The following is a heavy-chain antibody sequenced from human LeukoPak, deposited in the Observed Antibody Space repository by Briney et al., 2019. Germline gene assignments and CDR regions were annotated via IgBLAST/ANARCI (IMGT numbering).Heavy chain of an antibody. V-gene: IGHV3-23*01. CDR3: VKSAGKDGYRDVFDI. D-gene: IGHD5-24*01. J-gene: IGHJ3*02. CDR1: GITFSNSA. CDR2: ITKNCDQT. Sequence: GGSLRLSCVPSGITFSNSALNWVRQAPGKGLEWVATITKNCDQTYYADSVKGLFTISRDTFRDTLYLQMNSLRAEDTAVYHCVKSAGKDGYRDVFDIWGQGTVVTVSS.